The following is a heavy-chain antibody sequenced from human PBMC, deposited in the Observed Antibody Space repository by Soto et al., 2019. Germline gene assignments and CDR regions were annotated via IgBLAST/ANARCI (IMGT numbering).Heavy chain of an antibody. J-gene: IGHJ4*02. CDR3: ARGAALAGKLDL. D-gene: IGHD6-19*01. Sequence: EVQLVESGGGLVKPGGSVRLSSEASGFTFTSDSMTWVRQAPGKGLEWVSSISSHGRDIFYADSVKGRFTISRDNAKDSLHLQMNSLTGEDSAVYYCARGAALAGKLDLWGQGTLVTVSS. CDR2: ISSHGRDI. CDR1: GFTFTSDS. V-gene: IGHV3-21*06.